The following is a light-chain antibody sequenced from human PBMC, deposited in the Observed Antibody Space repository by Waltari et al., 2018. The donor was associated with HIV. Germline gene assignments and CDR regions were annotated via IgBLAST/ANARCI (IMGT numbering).Light chain of an antibody. Sequence: EIVLTQSPGTLSLSQGGRATLSCRASQSFSSSYLAWYQQKPGQAPRLLIYGISSRVTGTPDRFSGSGSGTDFTLTISRLEPEDFAVYYCQQYGSSRYTFGQGTKLEIK. V-gene: IGKV3-20*01. CDR1: QSFSSSY. J-gene: IGKJ2*01. CDR2: GIS. CDR3: QQYGSSRYT.